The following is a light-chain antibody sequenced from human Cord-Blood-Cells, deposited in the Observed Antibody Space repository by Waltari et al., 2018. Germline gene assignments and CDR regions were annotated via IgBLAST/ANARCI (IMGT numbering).Light chain of an antibody. V-gene: IGKV1-5*03. CDR1: QSISSW. Sequence: DIQMTQSPSTLSASVGDRVNITCRASQSISSWLAWYQQKPGKAPKLLIYKASSLESWFPSRFSGSGSGTEFTLTISSLQPDDFATYYCQQYNSYSTFGQGTKLEIK. CDR3: QQYNSYST. CDR2: KAS. J-gene: IGKJ2*01.